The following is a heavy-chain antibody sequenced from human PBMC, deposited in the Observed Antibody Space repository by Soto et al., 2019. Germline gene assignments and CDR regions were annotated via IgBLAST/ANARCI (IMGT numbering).Heavy chain of an antibody. Sequence: EVQLVESGGGLVQPGRSLRLSCAASGFTFDDYAMHWVRQTPGKGLECVSGISWNSGSIGYSDSVKGRFTISRDNAKNSLYLQMNSLRAEDTALYYCAKDHMTTVTTFGTLDYWGQGTLVTVSS. CDR2: ISWNSGSI. V-gene: IGHV3-9*01. CDR3: AKDHMTTVTTFGTLDY. CDR1: GFTFDDYA. J-gene: IGHJ4*02. D-gene: IGHD4-17*01.